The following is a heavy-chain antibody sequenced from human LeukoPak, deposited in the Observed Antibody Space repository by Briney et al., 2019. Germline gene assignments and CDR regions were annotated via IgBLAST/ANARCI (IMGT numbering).Heavy chain of an antibody. CDR2: IYYSGST. CDR3: ATGEQWLKRGFDY. D-gene: IGHD6-19*01. J-gene: IGHJ4*02. CDR1: GGSISSSSYY. Sequence: SETLSLTCTVSGGSISSSSYYWGCIRQPPGKGLEWIGSIYYSGSTYYNPSLKSRVTISVDTSKNQFSLKLSSVTAADTAVYYCATGEQWLKRGFDYWGQGTLVTVSS. V-gene: IGHV4-39*07.